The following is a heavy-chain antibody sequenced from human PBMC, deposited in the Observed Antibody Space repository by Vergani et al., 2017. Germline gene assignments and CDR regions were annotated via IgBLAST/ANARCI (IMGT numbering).Heavy chain of an antibody. CDR1: GITFSSYG. CDR2: ISGSGGST. J-gene: IGHJ6*02. Sequence: EVQLLESGGGLVQPGGSLRLSCAASGITFSSYGMHWVRQAPGKGLEWVSAISGSGGSTYYADSVKGRFTISRDNSKNTLYLQMNSLRAEDTAVYYCAKGGIIVLSYYGMDVWGQGTTVTVSS. D-gene: IGHD2-8*01. CDR3: AKGGIIVLSYYGMDV. V-gene: IGHV3-23*01.